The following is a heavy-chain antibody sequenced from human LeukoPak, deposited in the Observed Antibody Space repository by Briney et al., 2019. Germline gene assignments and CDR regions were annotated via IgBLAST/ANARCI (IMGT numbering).Heavy chain of an antibody. V-gene: IGHV3-30*04. D-gene: IGHD3-10*01. J-gene: IGHJ4*02. Sequence: PGGSLRLSCAASGFTFNSYVMHWVRQAPGKGLEWVALISYDGSDTYYADSVKGRFTISRDNSKNTLYLQMNSLRPEDTAVYYCAKGFSSYGAGAYYFDYWGQGTLVTVSS. CDR1: GFTFNSYV. CDR2: ISYDGSDT. CDR3: AKGFSSYGAGAYYFDY.